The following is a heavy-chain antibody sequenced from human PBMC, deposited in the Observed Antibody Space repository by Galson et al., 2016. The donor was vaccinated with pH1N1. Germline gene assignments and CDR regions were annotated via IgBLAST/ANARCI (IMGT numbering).Heavy chain of an antibody. J-gene: IGHJ4*02. CDR2: IYGGDSDA. CDR1: GYNFATSW. Sequence: QSGAEVKKPGESLKISCKLYGYNFATSWIGWVRQMPGKGLEWVGIIYGGDSDARYSPSFQGQVTISVDKSISTASLQWSSLKASDTAMYFRAKCRGSGTASVWVDYGGQGTQVTVSS. V-gene: IGHV5-51*01. CDR3: AKCRGSGTASVWVDY. D-gene: IGHD1-26*01.